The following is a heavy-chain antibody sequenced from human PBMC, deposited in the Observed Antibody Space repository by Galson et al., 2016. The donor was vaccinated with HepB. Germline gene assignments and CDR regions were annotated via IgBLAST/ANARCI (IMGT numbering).Heavy chain of an antibody. Sequence: ETLSLTCSVSGGPISRGGYYWGWIRQPPGKALEWMGYIYSTGTTYYNPSLKSRVTISVDTSKNQVSLKLTSVAAADTAVYYCARGGNCGGDCYSFDHWGQGDLVAVSS. J-gene: IGHJ4*02. V-gene: IGHV4-39*01. CDR2: IYSTGTT. CDR3: ARGGNCGGDCYSFDH. D-gene: IGHD2-21*02. CDR1: GGPISRGGYY.